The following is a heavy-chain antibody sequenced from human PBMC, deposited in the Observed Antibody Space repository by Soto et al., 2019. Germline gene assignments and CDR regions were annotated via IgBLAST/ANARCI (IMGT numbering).Heavy chain of an antibody. V-gene: IGHV1-18*01. D-gene: IGHD3-3*01. CDR1: AYSFTNYG. Sequence: QVQLVQSGAEVKRPGASVKVSCKASAYSFTNYGLSWLRQAPVQGLEWMGWINASTGNTVYAQKLQGRVTMTTDTSTRSAYMTLRSLRSDDTAIYYCDLENRGRRYGSWGQGTLVTVSS. J-gene: IGHJ5*02. CDR2: INASTGNT. CDR3: DLENRGRRYGS.